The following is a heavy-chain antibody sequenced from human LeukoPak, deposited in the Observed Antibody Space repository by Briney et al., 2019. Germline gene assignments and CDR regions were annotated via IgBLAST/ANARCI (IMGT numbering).Heavy chain of an antibody. Sequence: GGSLRLSCAASEFTFNIYWMSWVRQAPGKGLEWVANIKQDGSEKYYVDSVEGRFSISRDNAKNSLYLQMNSLRAEDTAVYYCARVRFLERSQYYFDYWGQGTLVTVSS. J-gene: IGHJ4*02. CDR1: EFTFNIYW. CDR3: ARVRFLERSQYYFDY. V-gene: IGHV3-7*01. CDR2: IKQDGSEK. D-gene: IGHD3-3*01.